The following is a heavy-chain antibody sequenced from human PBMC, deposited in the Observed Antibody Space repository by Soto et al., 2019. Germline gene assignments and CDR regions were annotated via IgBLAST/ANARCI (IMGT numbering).Heavy chain of an antibody. CDR1: GFTFSTYY. CDR3: ANWANKNDSSF. Sequence: PGGSLRLSCAASGFTFSTYYMHWVRQAPGKGLEWVSRITGNGSHTNYADSVKGRFTTSRDNSKNTLYLQMNSLRAEDTAIYYCANWANKNDSSFWGQRTLVTVSS. V-gene: IGHV3-74*01. D-gene: IGHD3-22*01. CDR2: ITGNGSHT. J-gene: IGHJ4*02.